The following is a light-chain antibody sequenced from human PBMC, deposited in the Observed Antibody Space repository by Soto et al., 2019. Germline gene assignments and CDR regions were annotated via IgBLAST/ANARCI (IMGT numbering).Light chain of an antibody. Sequence: VFTPFPGNLSLSSVESDPRYGRASQSISSSHLAWYQQNPGQAPRLLIYGASTRATGIPGRFSGSVSETDFTLTIRRLEPEECAVDDCQQFDTSPWTGGQGTKVDIK. CDR3: QQFDTSPWT. CDR2: GAS. V-gene: IGKV3-20*01. J-gene: IGKJ1*01. CDR1: QSISSSH.